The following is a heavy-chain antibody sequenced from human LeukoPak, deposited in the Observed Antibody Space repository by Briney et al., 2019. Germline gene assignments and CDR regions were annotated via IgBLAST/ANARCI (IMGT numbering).Heavy chain of an antibody. CDR1: GFTFSSYS. CDR3: ARDLKEYNWNDARYFDAFDI. CDR2: ISSSSSYI. J-gene: IGHJ3*02. Sequence: GGSLRLSCAASGFTFSSYSMNWVRQAPGKGLEWVSSISSSSSYIYYADSVKGRFTISRDNAKNSLYLQMNSLRAEDTAVYYCARDLKEYNWNDARYFDAFDIWGQGTMVAVSS. D-gene: IGHD1-1*01. V-gene: IGHV3-21*01.